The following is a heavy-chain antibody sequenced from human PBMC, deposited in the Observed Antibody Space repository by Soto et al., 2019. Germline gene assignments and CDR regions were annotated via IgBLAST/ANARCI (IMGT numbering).Heavy chain of an antibody. CDR3: TRGLLGGAPSYTFHGMDV. CDR1: GFTFSDHY. J-gene: IGHJ6*01. CDR2: SRNRVNSHTT. V-gene: IGHV3-72*01. Sequence: EVQLVESGGGLVQPGGSLRLSCAASGFTFSDHYMDWVRQAPGKGLEWGARSRNRVNSHTTEYAASVKGRFTISRDESKSSLYLQMNSRKIEDTAVYYCTRGLLGGAPSYTFHGMDVWGQGTTVTVSS. D-gene: IGHD1-26*01.